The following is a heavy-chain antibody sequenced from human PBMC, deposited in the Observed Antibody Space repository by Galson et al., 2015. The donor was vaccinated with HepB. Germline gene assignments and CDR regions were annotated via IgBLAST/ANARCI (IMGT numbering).Heavy chain of an antibody. Sequence: QSGAEVKKPGESLTISCTGSGYSFTSYWIGWVRQMPGKGLELMGVIYPGDSDTRYSPSFQGQVTVSADKSISTAYLQWSSPKASDTAMYYCARLSRVGYCSGGSCLEAVYFDYWGQGTLVTVSS. CDR2: IYPGDSDT. D-gene: IGHD2-15*01. V-gene: IGHV5-51*03. CDR1: GYSFTSYW. J-gene: IGHJ4*02. CDR3: ARLSRVGYCSGGSCLEAVYFDY.